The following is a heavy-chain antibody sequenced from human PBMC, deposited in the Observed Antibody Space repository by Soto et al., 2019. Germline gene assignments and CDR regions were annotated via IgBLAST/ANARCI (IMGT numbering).Heavy chain of an antibody. J-gene: IGHJ6*02. CDR1: GGTFSSYA. D-gene: IGHD1-26*01. Sequence: QVQLVQSGAEVKKPGSSVKVSCKASGGTFSSYAISWVRQAPGQGLEWMGGIIPIFGTAKYAQKFQGRVTVTADESTNTAYMELSSLRSEDTAVYYCAREKVGASGDYHYGMDVWGQGTTVTVSS. CDR3: AREKVGASGDYHYGMDV. V-gene: IGHV1-69*01. CDR2: IIPIFGTA.